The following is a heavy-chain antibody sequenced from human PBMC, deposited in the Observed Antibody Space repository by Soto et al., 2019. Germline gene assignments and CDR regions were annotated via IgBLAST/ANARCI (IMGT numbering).Heavy chain of an antibody. CDR2: INPGGGRT. J-gene: IGHJ4*02. CDR1: GYTFTSYY. V-gene: IGHV1-46*01. Sequence: QVQLVQSGAEVTKPGASVKLSCKASGYTFTSYYIHWVRQAPGQGLEWVAMINPGGGRTKNAQMFQGRITLTRDTSTGTVEMELSRLTSGDTAGYYCARGPSCGGDCYLFDYWGQGSLVTVSS. D-gene: IGHD2-21*02. CDR3: ARGPSCGGDCYLFDY.